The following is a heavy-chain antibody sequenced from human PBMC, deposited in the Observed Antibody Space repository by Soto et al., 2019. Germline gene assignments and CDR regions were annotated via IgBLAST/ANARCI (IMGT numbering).Heavy chain of an antibody. CDR3: AKGSGSYYHYYYGMDV. Sequence: QVQLVESGGGVVQPGRSLRLSCAASGFTFSSYGMHWVRQAPGKGLEWVAVISYDGSNKYYADSVKGRFTISRDNSKNTLYLQTNSLRAEDTAVYYCAKGSGSYYHYYYGMDVWGQGTTVTVSS. D-gene: IGHD1-26*01. V-gene: IGHV3-30*18. CDR2: ISYDGSNK. CDR1: GFTFSSYG. J-gene: IGHJ6*02.